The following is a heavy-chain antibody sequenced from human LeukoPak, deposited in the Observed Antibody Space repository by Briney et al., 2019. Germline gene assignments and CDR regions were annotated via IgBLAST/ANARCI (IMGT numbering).Heavy chain of an antibody. CDR1: GFTVSSSY. CDR2: IYTGGST. J-gene: IGHJ4*02. V-gene: IGHV3-53*01. D-gene: IGHD6-13*01. Sequence: GGSLRLSCAASGFTVSSSYMSWVRQAPGKGLEWVSVIYTGGSTYYADSVKGRFTISRDNSKNTLYLQMNSLRAEDTAMYYCTRTNVASPGTDWGLGTLVTVSS. CDR3: TRTNVASPGTD.